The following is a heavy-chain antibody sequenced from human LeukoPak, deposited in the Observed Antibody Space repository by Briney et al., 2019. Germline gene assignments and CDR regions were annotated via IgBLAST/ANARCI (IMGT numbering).Heavy chain of an antibody. CDR3: ATYYYIRTGSDAFDI. CDR2: ISSSSSYI. CDR1: GFTFSSYS. V-gene: IGHV3-21*01. Sequence: PGGSLRLSCAASGFTFSSYSMNWVRQAPGKGLEWVSSISSSSSYIYYADSVKGRFTISRDNAKNSLYLQMNSLRAEDTAVYYCATYYYIRTGSDAFDIWGQGTMVTVSS. J-gene: IGHJ3*02. D-gene: IGHD5-12*01.